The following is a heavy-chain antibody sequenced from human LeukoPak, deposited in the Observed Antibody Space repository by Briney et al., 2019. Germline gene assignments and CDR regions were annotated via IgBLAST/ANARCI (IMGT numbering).Heavy chain of an antibody. CDR2: ISTNSDIR. D-gene: IGHD1-26*01. V-gene: IGHV1-18*01. CDR1: GYTFTNYG. CDR3: ARDWDAMNNCFDP. Sequence: ASVKVSCKASGYTFTNYGISWVRQAPGQGLEWMGWISTNSDIRTYAQTLQGRFTMTTDTATTTTYMELNNLTFDDTAVYYCARDWDAMNNCFDPWGQGTPVTVSS. J-gene: IGHJ5*02.